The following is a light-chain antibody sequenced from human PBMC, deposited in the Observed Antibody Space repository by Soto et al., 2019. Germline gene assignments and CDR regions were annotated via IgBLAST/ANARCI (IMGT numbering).Light chain of an antibody. Sequence: QSALTQPASVSGSPGQSITISCTGTSSDVGGYNYVSWYQQHPGKAPKLMIYDVSNRPSGVSNRFSGSKSGNTASLTISGLQAVDEADYYCSSYTSSSTVVFAGGTKLTFL. CDR2: DVS. V-gene: IGLV2-14*01. CDR1: SSDVGGYNY. J-gene: IGLJ2*01. CDR3: SSYTSSSTVV.